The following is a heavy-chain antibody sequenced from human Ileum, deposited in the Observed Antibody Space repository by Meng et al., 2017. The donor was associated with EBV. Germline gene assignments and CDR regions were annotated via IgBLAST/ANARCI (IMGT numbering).Heavy chain of an antibody. J-gene: IGHJ4*02. CDR1: GDSISSNNW. Sequence: QVQLQESGPGLVTPSGTLSLPCAVSGDSISSNNWWSWVRQPPGKGLEWIGEIYHSGSTNYNPSFKSRVTMSVDKSKNQISLNLSSVTAADTAVYYCASGRDYAWHSWGRGTLVTVSS. V-gene: IGHV4-4*02. CDR2: IYHSGST. D-gene: IGHD4-17*01. CDR3: ASGRDYAWHS.